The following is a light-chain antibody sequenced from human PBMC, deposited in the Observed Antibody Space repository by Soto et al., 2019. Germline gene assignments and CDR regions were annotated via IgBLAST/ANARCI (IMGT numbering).Light chain of an antibody. CDR1: SSNIGTNY. V-gene: IGLV1-47*01. Sequence: QSVLTQPPSASGTPGQRVTISCSGSSSNIGTNYVYWYQQLPGTAPKLLINRNDQRPSGVPDRFSGSKSGTSASLAISGLRSEDEADYYCATWDDSLSGVVFGGGTKVTVL. CDR3: ATWDDSLSGVV. CDR2: RND. J-gene: IGLJ2*01.